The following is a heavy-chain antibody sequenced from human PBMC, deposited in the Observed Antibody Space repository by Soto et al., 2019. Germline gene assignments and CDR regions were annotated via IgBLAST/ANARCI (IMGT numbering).Heavy chain of an antibody. V-gene: IGHV4-34*01. Sequence: SETLSLTCAVYGGSFSGYYWSWIRQPPGKGLEWIGEINHSGSTNYNPSLKSRVTISVDTSKNQFSLKLSSVTAADTAVYYCARGSWGDIVVVVAAPFDYWGQGTLVTV. CDR2: INHSGST. J-gene: IGHJ4*02. D-gene: IGHD2-15*01. CDR1: GGSFSGYY. CDR3: ARGSWGDIVVVVAAPFDY.